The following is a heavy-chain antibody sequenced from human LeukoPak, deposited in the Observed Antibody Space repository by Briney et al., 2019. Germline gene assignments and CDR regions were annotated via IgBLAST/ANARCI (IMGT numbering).Heavy chain of an antibody. CDR1: GFTFSSYA. J-gene: IGHJ1*01. CDR2: ISGSGGST. Sequence: GGSLRLSCAASGFTFSSYAMSWVRQAPGKGLKWVSAISGSGGSTYYADSVKGRFTIFRDNSKNTLYLQMNSLRAEDTAVYYCAKDRGGTYYYDSSGYYYSAEYFQHWGQGTLVTVSS. V-gene: IGHV3-23*01. D-gene: IGHD3-22*01. CDR3: AKDRGGTYYYDSSGYYYSAEYFQH.